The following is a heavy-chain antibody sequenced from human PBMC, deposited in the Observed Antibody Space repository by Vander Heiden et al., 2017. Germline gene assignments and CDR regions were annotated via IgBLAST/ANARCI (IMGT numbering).Heavy chain of an antibody. Sequence: QVPLVESGGGMVQPGRSLRLSCPASRFTFRSYAMHCVRQAPGKGLEWVAVRSYDGSNKYYADSVKGGFTISRDNSKNTLYLQMTSLRAEDTAVYYCARVADIVLTVGRYGMDVWGQGTTVTVSS. J-gene: IGHJ6*02. CDR3: ARVADIVLTVGRYGMDV. CDR1: RFTFRSYA. D-gene: IGHD2-8*01. CDR2: RSYDGSNK. V-gene: IGHV3-30-3*01.